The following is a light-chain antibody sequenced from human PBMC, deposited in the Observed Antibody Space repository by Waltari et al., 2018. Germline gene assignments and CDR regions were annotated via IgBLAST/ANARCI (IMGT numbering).Light chain of an antibody. J-gene: IGKJ4*01. V-gene: IGKV1-5*03. CDR3: QHYSNYPPT. CDR1: QSITRW. Sequence: IQMTHSPSTLFASVVNRATTPCRAIQSITRWLAWYQQKPGKAPKLLISKASSLENEVPSRFSGSGYGTEFTLTITSLQPDDSATFYCQHYSNYPPTFGGGTKVEIK. CDR2: KAS.